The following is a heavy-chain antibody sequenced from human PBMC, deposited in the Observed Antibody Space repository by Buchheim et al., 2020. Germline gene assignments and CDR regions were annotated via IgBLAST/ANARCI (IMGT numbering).Heavy chain of an antibody. CDR2: ISYDGSNK. CDR3: AKDFGYSYGHDAFDI. CDR1: GFTFSSYG. J-gene: IGHJ3*02. V-gene: IGHV3-30*18. Sequence: QVQLVESGGGVVQPGRSLRLSCAASGFTFSSYGMHWVRQAPGKGLEWVAVISYDGSNKYYADSVKGRFTISRDNSKNTLYLQMNSLRAEDTAVYYYAKDFGYSYGHDAFDIWGQGT. D-gene: IGHD5-18*01.